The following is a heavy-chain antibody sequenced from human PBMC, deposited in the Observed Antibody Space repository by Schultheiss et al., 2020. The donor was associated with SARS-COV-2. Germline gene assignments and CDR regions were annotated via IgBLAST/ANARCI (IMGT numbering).Heavy chain of an antibody. D-gene: IGHD4-17*01. Sequence: GESLKISCAASGFTFSSYAMHWVRQAPGKGLEWVAVISYDGSNKYYADSVKGRFTISRDNSKNTLYLQMNSLRAEDTAVYYCARERRSLGYGDYGGYYYYGMDVWGQGATVTVSS. CDR1: GFTFSSYA. CDR2: ISYDGSNK. J-gene: IGHJ6*02. V-gene: IGHV3-30-3*01. CDR3: ARERRSLGYGDYGGYYYYGMDV.